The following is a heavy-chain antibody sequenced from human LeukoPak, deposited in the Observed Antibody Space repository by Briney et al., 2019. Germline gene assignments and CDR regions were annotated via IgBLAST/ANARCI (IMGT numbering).Heavy chain of an antibody. CDR3: AREHSYYDSSGYYYGSGYFDY. CDR2: IFYSGNT. Sequence: SETLSLTCTVSGASIGSYYWSWIRQPPGRGLEWIGYIFYSGNTEYNPSLKSRVSISVDTSKKQFSLKLSSVTAADTAVYSCAREHSYYDSSGYYYGSGYFDYWGQGTLVTVSS. J-gene: IGHJ4*02. D-gene: IGHD3-22*01. CDR1: GASIGSYY. V-gene: IGHV4-59*01.